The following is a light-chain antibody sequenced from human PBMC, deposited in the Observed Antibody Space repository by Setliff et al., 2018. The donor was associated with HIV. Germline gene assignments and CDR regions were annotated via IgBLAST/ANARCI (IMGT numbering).Light chain of an antibody. CDR1: SNDVGSYNL. CDR2: EVS. V-gene: IGLV2-23*02. J-gene: IGLJ1*01. Sequence: QSVLTQPASVSGSPGQSITISCTGTSNDVGSYNLVSWYQLHPGKAPKLMIYEVSKRPSGISNRFSGSKSGNTASLTISGLQAEDEADYYCCSYAGSSTLGFGSGTRSPS. CDR3: CSYAGSSTLG.